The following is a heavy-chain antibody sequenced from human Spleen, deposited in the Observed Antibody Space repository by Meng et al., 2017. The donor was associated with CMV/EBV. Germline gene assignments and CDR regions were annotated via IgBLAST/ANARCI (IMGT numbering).Heavy chain of an antibody. Sequence: CAASGGSISSGGYYWSWIRQPPGKGLEWIGYIYYSGSTYYNPSLKSRVTISVDTSKNQFSLKLSSVTAADTAVYYCARTGTTYYFDYWGQGTLVTVSS. CDR3: ARTGTTYYFDY. D-gene: IGHD1-1*01. J-gene: IGHJ4*02. CDR1: GGSISSGGYY. CDR2: IYYSGST. V-gene: IGHV4-30-4*01.